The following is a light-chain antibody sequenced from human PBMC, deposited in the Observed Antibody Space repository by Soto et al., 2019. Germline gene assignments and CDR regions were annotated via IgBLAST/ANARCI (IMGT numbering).Light chain of an antibody. Sequence: VQMTQFPCSEAASIGHRETISCRASQGIRNWLAWSQPTPGKAPELLIFAASSMQSGVPSRFSGRGSGTEFTLTIDSLQPEDFATYYCQQTDSFPLSFGGGTKV. V-gene: IGKV1D-12*01. CDR1: QGIRNW. CDR3: QQTDSFPLS. CDR2: AAS. J-gene: IGKJ4*01.